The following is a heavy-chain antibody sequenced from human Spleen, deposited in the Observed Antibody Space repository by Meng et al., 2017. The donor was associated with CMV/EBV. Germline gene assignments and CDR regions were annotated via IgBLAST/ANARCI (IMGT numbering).Heavy chain of an antibody. D-gene: IGHD6-13*01. CDR2: IRYDGSNQ. J-gene: IGHJ4*02. CDR1: GFTFSGYA. V-gene: IGHV3-30*02. Sequence: GGSLRLSCAASGFTFSGYAMHWVRQAPGKWLEWVAFIRYDGSNQYYADSVKGRFTISRDNSKNTLYLQMNSLRAEDTAVYYCAKVKGDLIAAAGTPDYWGQGTLVTVSS. CDR3: AKVKGDLIAAAGTPDY.